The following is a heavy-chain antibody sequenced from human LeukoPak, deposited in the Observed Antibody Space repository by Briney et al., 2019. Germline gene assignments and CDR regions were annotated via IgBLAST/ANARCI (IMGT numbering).Heavy chain of an antibody. CDR3: ATPRGSSSWYNDFDY. CDR1: GYTFTGYY. V-gene: IGHV1-2*02. CDR2: INPNSGGT. Sequence: ASVKVSCKASGYTFTGYYMHWVRQAPGQGLEWLGWINPNSGGTNYAQKFQGRVTMTRDTSTSTAYMELSRLRSDDTAVYYCATPRGSSSWYNDFDYWGQGTLVTVSS. J-gene: IGHJ4*02. D-gene: IGHD6-13*01.